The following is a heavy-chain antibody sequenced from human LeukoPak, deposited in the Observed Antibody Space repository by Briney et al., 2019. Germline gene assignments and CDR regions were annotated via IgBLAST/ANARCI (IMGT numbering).Heavy chain of an antibody. CDR2: IYYSGST. CDR3: ARGGTTVAGTFWFDP. V-gene: IGHV4-31*03. CDR1: GASISSGPYY. D-gene: IGHD6-19*01. J-gene: IGHJ5*02. Sequence: PSQTLSLTCTVSGASISSGPYYWSWIRQHPGKGLEWIGFIYYSGSTYYSPSLKSRVTISEDTSKNQFSLKLSSVTAADTAVYYCARGGTTVAGTFWFDPWGQGTLVTVSS.